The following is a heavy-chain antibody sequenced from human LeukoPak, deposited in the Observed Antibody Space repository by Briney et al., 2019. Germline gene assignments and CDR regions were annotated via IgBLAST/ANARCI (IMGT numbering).Heavy chain of an antibody. D-gene: IGHD6-13*01. CDR3: AREEQLVSRYYYYYGMDV. CDR2: ISSSGSTI. V-gene: IGHV3-48*03. CDR1: GFTFSSYE. J-gene: IGHJ6*02. Sequence: GGSLRLSCAASGFTFSSYEMNWVRQAPGKGLEWVSYISSSGSTIYYADSVKGRFTISRDNAKNSLYLQMNSLRAEDTAVYYCAREEQLVSRYYYYYGMDVWGQGTTVTVSS.